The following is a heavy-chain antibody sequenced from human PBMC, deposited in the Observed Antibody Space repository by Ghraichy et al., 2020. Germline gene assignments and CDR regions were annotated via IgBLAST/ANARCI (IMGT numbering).Heavy chain of an antibody. Sequence: GGSLRLSCAASGFTFSSYAMSWVRQAPGKGLEWVSAISGSGGSTYYADSVKGRFTISRDNSKNTLYLQMNSLRAEDTAVYYCAKDGPRFPLSIMVAFPDYWGQGTLVTVSS. J-gene: IGHJ4*02. D-gene: IGHD2-8*01. CDR1: GFTFSSYA. CDR3: AKDGPRFPLSIMVAFPDY. CDR2: ISGSGGST. V-gene: IGHV3-23*01.